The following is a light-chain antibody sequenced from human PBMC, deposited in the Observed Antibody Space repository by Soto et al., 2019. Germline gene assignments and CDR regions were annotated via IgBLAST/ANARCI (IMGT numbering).Light chain of an antibody. J-gene: IGKJ5*01. V-gene: IGKV3-15*01. CDR3: QQYNNWPCS. CDR2: DVS. Sequence: EILMTQSPATLSVSPGERVTLSCRAGQGVTTNFAWYQQKSGQSPRLLIYDVSSRATGVPSRFSGTGSETDFTLTISGLQSEDSAIYFCQQYNNWPCSSGQVTRLAIK. CDR1: QGVTTN.